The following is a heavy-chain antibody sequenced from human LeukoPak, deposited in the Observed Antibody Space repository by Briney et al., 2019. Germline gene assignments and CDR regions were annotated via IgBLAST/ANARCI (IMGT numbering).Heavy chain of an antibody. J-gene: IGHJ6*02. V-gene: IGHV4-59*01. CDR2: IYYSGST. CDR3: ARDRITMVRGALRYYGMDV. Sequence: SETLSLTCTVSGGSINNYYWSWIRQPPGKGLEWIGYIYYSGSTNYNPSLKSRVTISVDTSKNQFSLKLNSVTAADKAVYYCARDRITMVRGALRYYGMDVWGQGTTVTVSS. CDR1: GGSINNYY. D-gene: IGHD3-10*01.